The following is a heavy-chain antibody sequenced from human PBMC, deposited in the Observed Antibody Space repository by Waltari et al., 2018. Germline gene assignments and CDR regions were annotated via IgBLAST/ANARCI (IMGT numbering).Heavy chain of an antibody. V-gene: IGHV3-15*01. CDR3: TTDQGDSYTFYSFDY. CDR1: GFTFSNKR. D-gene: IGHD3-16*02. CDR2: IKTQSDGGGAT. J-gene: IGHJ4*02. Sequence: EVQLVESGGGLVNSGGSLRLSCAACGFTFSNKRMAWVRQAPGKGLEWNARIKTQSDGGGATYYAAPVTGRFTVSRDDSKNMLYLQMSSLKTEDTAMYYCTTDQGDSYTFYSFDYWGQGTLVTVSS.